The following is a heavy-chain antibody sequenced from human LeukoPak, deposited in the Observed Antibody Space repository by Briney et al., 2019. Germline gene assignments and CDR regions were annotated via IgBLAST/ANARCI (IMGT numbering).Heavy chain of an antibody. Sequence: SETLPLTCAVSGYSISNGYYWVWIRQPPGRGLEWIGSLYHSDSAYYNTSLRSRVSMSVDTSKNQFSLTLSFVTAADTAVYYCARSPTKISPNDYWGQGTLVTVSS. CDR2: LYHSDSA. J-gene: IGHJ4*02. V-gene: IGHV4-38-2*01. CDR1: GYSISNGYY. D-gene: IGHD1-1*01. CDR3: ARSPTKISPNDY.